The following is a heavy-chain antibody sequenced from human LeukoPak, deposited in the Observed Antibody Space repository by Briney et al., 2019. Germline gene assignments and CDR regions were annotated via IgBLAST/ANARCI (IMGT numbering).Heavy chain of an antibody. J-gene: IGHJ4*02. D-gene: IGHD3-10*01. CDR2: FDPEDGET. CDR1: GYTLTELS. V-gene: IGHV1-24*01. Sequence: ASVKVSCKVSGYTLTELSMHWVRQAPGKGLEWMGGFDPEDGETIYAQKFQGKVTTTEDTSTDTAYMELSSLRSEDTAVYYCATVGSGSYYDHYYFDYWGQGTLVTVSS. CDR3: ATVGSGSYYDHYYFDY.